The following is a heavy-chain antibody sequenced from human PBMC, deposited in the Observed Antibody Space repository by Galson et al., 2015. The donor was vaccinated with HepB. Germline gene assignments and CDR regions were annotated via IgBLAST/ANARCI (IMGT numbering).Heavy chain of an antibody. D-gene: IGHD2-2*01. CDR1: GFTFSSYS. CDR3: ARACSSTSCSLDSGDDAFDI. V-gene: IGHV3-21*01. Sequence: SLRLSCAASGFTFSSYSMNWVRQAPGKGLEWVSSISSSSSYIYYADSVKGRFTISRDNAKNSLYLQMNSLRAEDTAVYYCARACSSTSCSLDSGDDAFDIWGQGTMVTVSS. J-gene: IGHJ3*02. CDR2: ISSSSSYI.